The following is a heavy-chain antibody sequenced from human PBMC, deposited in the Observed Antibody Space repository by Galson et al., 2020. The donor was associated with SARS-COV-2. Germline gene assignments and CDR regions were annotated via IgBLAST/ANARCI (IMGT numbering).Heavy chain of an antibody. J-gene: IGHJ4*01. D-gene: IGHD5-18*01. CDR1: GFTFSSYG. CDR3: AKKAYSYGYAVYYFDY. Sequence: GGSLRLSCAASGFTFSSYGMHWVRQAPGKGLEWVAVISYDGSNKYYADSVKGRFTISRDNSKNTLYLQMNSLRAEDTAVYYCAKKAYSYGYAVYYFDYWGQEPWSPSPQ. CDR2: ISYDGSNK. V-gene: IGHV3-30*18.